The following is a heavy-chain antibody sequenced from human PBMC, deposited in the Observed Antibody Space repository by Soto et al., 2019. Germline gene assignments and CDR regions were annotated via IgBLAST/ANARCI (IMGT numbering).Heavy chain of an antibody. Sequence: PGESLKISCEGFGYSFSTYWIAWVRQLPGKGLEWMGFMYPEDSDTKYSPSFQGQVTISADKSTNTAFLQWSGLKASDTAMYYCARLDCSGTNCGCSHWGQGTLVTVSS. CDR2: MYPEDSDT. J-gene: IGHJ4*02. CDR1: GYSFSTYW. D-gene: IGHD2-15*01. V-gene: IGHV5-51*01. CDR3: ARLDCSGTNCGCSH.